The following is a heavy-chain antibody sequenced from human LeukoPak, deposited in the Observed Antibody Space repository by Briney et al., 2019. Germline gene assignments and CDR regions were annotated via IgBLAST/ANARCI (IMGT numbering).Heavy chain of an antibody. CDR1: GFTFRSYW. Sequence: GGSLRLSCAASGFTFRSYWIHWVRQAPGKGLVWVGRIDNDGSDTIYADSVKGRFTVSRDNSKNTLYLQMNSLRAEDTAVYYCAKRGSVLLDYWGQGTLVTVSS. J-gene: IGHJ4*02. D-gene: IGHD3-10*01. CDR2: IDNDGSDT. V-gene: IGHV3-74*01. CDR3: AKRGSVLLDY.